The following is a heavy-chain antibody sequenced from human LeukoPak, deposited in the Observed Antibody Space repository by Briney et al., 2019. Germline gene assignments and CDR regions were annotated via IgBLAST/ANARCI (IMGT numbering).Heavy chain of an antibody. CDR3: ARGTSVRQPKTPDGYSSGWVRPFDY. Sequence: ASVKVSCKASGYTFTSYYMHWVRQAPGQGLEWMGIINPSGGSTSYAQKFQGRVTMTRDTSTSTVYMELSSLRSEDTAVYYCARGTSVRQPKTPDGYSSGWVRPFDYWGQGTLVTVSS. D-gene: IGHD6-19*01. CDR2: INPSGGST. V-gene: IGHV1-46*01. CDR1: GYTFTSYY. J-gene: IGHJ4*02.